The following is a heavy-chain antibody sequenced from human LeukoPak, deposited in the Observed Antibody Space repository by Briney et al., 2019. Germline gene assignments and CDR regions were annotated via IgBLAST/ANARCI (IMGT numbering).Heavy chain of an antibody. D-gene: IGHD6-6*01. Sequence: SETLSLTCAVYGGSFSGYYWSLIRQPPGKGLEWIGEINHSGSTNYNPSLKSRVTISVDTSKNQFSLKLSSVTAADTAVYYCARDILEYSSSSFDYWGQGTLVTVSS. J-gene: IGHJ4*02. CDR2: INHSGST. V-gene: IGHV4-34*01. CDR3: ARDILEYSSSSFDY. CDR1: GGSFSGYY.